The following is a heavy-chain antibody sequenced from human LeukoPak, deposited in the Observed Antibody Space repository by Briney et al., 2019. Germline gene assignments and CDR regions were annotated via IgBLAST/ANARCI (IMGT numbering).Heavy chain of an antibody. D-gene: IGHD3-22*01. CDR1: GFTFSSYS. V-gene: IGHV3-21*01. CDR2: ISSSSSYI. CDR3: ARDLNYDSSGYPGN. J-gene: IGHJ4*02. Sequence: PGGSLRLSCAASGFTFSSYSMNWVRQAPGRGLEWVSSISSSSSYIYYADSVKGRFTISRDNAKNSLYLQMNSLRAEDTAVYYCARDLNYDSSGYPGNWGQGTLVTVSS.